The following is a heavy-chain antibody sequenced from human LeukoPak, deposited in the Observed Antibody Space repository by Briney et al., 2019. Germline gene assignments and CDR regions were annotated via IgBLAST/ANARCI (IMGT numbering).Heavy chain of an antibody. J-gene: IGHJ4*02. CDR1: GGSMSAYY. Sequence: KSSETLSLTCTVSGGSMSAYYWTWFRQPPGMGLEWIGYIYYSGSTNYNPSLKSRLTISVDTSKNQFSLRLSSVTAADTAVYYCATIAGSLSYWGQGTLVTVSS. D-gene: IGHD6-6*01. V-gene: IGHV4-59*08. CDR3: ATIAGSLSY. CDR2: IYYSGST.